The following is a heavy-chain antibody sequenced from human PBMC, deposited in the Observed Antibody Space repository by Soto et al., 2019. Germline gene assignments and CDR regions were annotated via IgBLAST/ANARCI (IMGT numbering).Heavy chain of an antibody. V-gene: IGHV4-34*01. Sequence: SETLSLTCAVYGGSFSGYYWSWIRQPPGKGLEWIGEINHSGSTNYNPSLKSRVTISVDTSKNQFSLKLSSVTAADTAVYYCARARGYSYGSYYYYYYYMDVWGKGTTVTVSS. CDR2: INHSGST. CDR1: GGSFSGYY. CDR3: ARARGYSYGSYYYYYYYMDV. J-gene: IGHJ6*03. D-gene: IGHD5-18*01.